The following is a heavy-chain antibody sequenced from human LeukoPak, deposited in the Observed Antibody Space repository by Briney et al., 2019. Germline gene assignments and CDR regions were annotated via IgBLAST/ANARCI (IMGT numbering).Heavy chain of an antibody. D-gene: IGHD6-13*01. CDR3: AKGRSGIAAAGLNY. J-gene: IGHJ4*02. CDR2: ISGSSDIT. Sequence: GGSLRLSCAASGFTFSSYAMSWVRQAPGKGLEWVSVISGSSDITYYADSVKGRFTISRDNSKNTLYLQMNSLRAEDTAVYYCAKGRSGIAAAGLNYWGQGTLVTVSS. CDR1: GFTFSSYA. V-gene: IGHV3-23*01.